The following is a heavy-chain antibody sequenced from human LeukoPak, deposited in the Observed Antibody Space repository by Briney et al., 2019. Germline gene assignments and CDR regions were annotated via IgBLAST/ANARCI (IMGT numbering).Heavy chain of an antibody. CDR2: ISAYKGNT. J-gene: IGHJ4*02. Sequence: ASVKGCCKASGYTFTSYGIIGVRQAPGQGLEWLGWISAYKGNTRYAQKLPGRVTMPTATSTSTAYRGLRSLRADETAVYYCARDRGYSSSWAFDYWGQGTLVTVSS. D-gene: IGHD6-13*01. V-gene: IGHV1-18*01. CDR1: GYTFTSYG. CDR3: ARDRGYSSSWAFDY.